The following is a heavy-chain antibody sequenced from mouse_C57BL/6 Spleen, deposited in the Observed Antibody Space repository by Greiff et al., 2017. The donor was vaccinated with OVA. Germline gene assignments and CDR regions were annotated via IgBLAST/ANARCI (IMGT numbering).Heavy chain of an antibody. CDR3: ARKGDGYGSGYFDV. D-gene: IGHD1-1*01. V-gene: IGHV1-4*01. CDR1: GYTFTSYT. J-gene: IGHJ1*03. CDR2: INPSSGYT. Sequence: QVQLKQSGAELARPGASVKMSCKASGYTFTSYTMHWVNQRPGQGLEWIGYINPSSGYTKYNQKFKDKATLTADKSSSTAYMQLSSLTSEDSAVYYCARKGDGYGSGYFDVWGTGTTVTVSS.